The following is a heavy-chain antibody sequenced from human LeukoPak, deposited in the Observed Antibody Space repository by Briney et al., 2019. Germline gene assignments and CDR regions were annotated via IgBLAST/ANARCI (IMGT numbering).Heavy chain of an antibody. D-gene: IGHD3-16*01. CDR1: GFIFGDYY. Sequence: GGSLILSCAASGFIFGDYYMSWIGQAPGRGVEGVSYISNSGNTIKEADSVKGRFTISRDNAQNSLFLQMKSVRAEDTAVYYCARYRVITNDYFDSWGQGTLVTVSS. V-gene: IGHV3-11*01. J-gene: IGHJ4*02. CDR3: ARYRVITNDYFDS. CDR2: ISNSGNTI.